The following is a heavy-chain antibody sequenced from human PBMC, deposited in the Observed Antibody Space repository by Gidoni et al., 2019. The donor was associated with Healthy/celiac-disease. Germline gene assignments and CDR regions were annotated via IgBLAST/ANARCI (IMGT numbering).Heavy chain of an antibody. J-gene: IGHJ4*02. CDR2: IIPIFGTA. CDR1: GGTFSSYA. Sequence: QVQLVQSGAEVKKPGSSVKVSCKASGGTFSSYAISWVRQAPGQGLEWMGGIIPIFGTANYAQKFQGRVTITADESTSTAYMELSSLRSEDTAVYYCARRQPQVPYYDILTGYYSDWGQGTLVTVSS. D-gene: IGHD3-9*01. CDR3: ARRQPQVPYYDILTGYYSD. V-gene: IGHV1-69*01.